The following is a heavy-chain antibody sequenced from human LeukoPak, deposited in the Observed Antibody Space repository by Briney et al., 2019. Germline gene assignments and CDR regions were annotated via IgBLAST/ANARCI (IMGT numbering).Heavy chain of an antibody. Sequence: PSETLSLTCIVSGGSINNSTYYWDWIRQPPGKGLEWIGSFYYTGRTNIKPSLKTRVTISVDSSKNQLSLQLSSVTAADTGVYYCARRRRMGPALDCWGQGTLVTVS. CDR2: FYYTGRT. CDR1: GGSINNSTYY. J-gene: IGHJ4*02. V-gene: IGHV4-39*01. CDR3: ARRRRMGPALDC. D-gene: IGHD1-26*01.